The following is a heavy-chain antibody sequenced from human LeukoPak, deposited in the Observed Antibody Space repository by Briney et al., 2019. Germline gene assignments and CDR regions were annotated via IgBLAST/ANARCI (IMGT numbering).Heavy chain of an antibody. J-gene: IGHJ4*02. CDR2: LSEDGRTR. CDR1: GFTFSSYA. CDR3: ARDRVNRVYCGGDCYSAVFDY. V-gene: IGHV3-30*04. D-gene: IGHD2-21*02. Sequence: PGGSLRLSCSASGFTFSSYAMHWVRQAPGKGLEWVAVLSEDGRTRYYADSLKGRFTISRDNSKNTLHLQMNSLRPEDTAVYYCARDRVNRVYCGGDCYSAVFDYWGQGTLVTVSS.